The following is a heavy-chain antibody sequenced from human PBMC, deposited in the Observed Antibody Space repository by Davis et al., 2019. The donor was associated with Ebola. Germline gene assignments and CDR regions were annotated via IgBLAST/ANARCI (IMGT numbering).Heavy chain of an antibody. Sequence: AASVKVSCKASGYTFTSYYMHWVRQAPGQGLGWMGWISGYNGNTNYTQKLQGRVTMTTDTSTSTAYMELRSLRSDDTAVYYCARDFGRYGMDVWGQGTTVTVSS. CDR2: ISGYNGNT. CDR3: ARDFGRYGMDV. J-gene: IGHJ6*02. V-gene: IGHV1-18*04. CDR1: GYTFTSYY. D-gene: IGHD3-10*01.